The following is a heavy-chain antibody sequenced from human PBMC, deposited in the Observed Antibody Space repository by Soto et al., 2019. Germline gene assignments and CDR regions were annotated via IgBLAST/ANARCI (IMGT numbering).Heavy chain of an antibody. D-gene: IGHD1-26*01. CDR3: AGAKLGGSYSYCFAP. Sequence: GASVKVSCKASGYTFTSYDINWVRQATGQGLEWMGWMNPNSGNTGYAQKFQGRVTMTRNTSISTAYMEMSSLRSEDTAVYYCAGAKLGGSYSYCFAPWGQGTLVTVSS. CDR2: MNPNSGNT. V-gene: IGHV1-8*01. J-gene: IGHJ5*02. CDR1: GYTFTSYD.